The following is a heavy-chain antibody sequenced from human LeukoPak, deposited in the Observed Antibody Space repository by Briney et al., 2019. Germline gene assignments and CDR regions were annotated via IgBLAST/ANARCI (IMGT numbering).Heavy chain of an antibody. CDR2: IEEDGSEK. Sequence: GGSLRLSCAASGFTFSSYAMHWVRQAPGRGLEWVASIEEDGSEKYYVDSLKGRFTISRDNAKNSLYLQMNSLRAEDTAVYYCARAKSPNDYWGQGTLVTVSS. CDR1: GFTFSSYA. V-gene: IGHV3-7*05. CDR3: ARAKSPNDY. J-gene: IGHJ4*02.